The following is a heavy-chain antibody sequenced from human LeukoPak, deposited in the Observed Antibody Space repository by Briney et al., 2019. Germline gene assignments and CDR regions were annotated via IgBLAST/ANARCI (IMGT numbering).Heavy chain of an antibody. Sequence: SETLSLTCTVSGGSISSYYWSWVRPPPGEGLEWIGYIYYSDSTNYNPPLTSRATISANTSKNQLSLKLSSVTAADTAVSYCAGERPVGNWYDPWGQAPLVTAS. CDR2: IYYSDST. D-gene: IGHD4-23*01. J-gene: IGHJ5*02. CDR1: GGSISSYY. CDR3: AGERPVGNWYDP. V-gene: IGHV4-59*01.